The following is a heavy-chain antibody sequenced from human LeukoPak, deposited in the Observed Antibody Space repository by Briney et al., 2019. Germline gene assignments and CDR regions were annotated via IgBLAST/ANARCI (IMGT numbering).Heavy chain of an antibody. D-gene: IGHD3-10*01. J-gene: IGHJ6*02. V-gene: IGHV3-43*02. Sequence: GGSLRLSCAASGFTFDDYAMHWVRQAPGKGLEWVSHISGDGGNTYYADSVKGRFTISRDNSKNSLYMQMNSLRTEDTALYYCAKDIYGSGSYLNYYYYYGMDVWGQGTTVTVSS. CDR2: ISGDGGNT. CDR3: AKDIYGSGSYLNYYYYYGMDV. CDR1: GFTFDDYA.